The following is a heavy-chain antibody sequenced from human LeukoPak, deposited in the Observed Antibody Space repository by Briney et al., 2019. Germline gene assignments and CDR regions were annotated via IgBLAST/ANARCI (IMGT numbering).Heavy chain of an antibody. CDR1: GFIFDDYA. CDR3: ARERRGYNYGYYYYMDV. CDR2: ISWNSRTI. J-gene: IGHJ6*03. Sequence: PGGSLRLSCAASGFIFDDYAMVWVRRVPGKGLEWVSGISWNSRTIGYADSVKGRFTISRDNAKNSLYLQMNSLRAEDTAEYYCARERRGYNYGYYYYMDVWGKGTTVTISS. D-gene: IGHD5-18*01. V-gene: IGHV3-9*01.